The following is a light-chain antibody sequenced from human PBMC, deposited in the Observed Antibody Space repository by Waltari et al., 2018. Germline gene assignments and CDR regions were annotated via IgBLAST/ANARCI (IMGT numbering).Light chain of an antibody. J-gene: IGKJ4*01. CDR1: QTITMY. Sequence: DIQMTQSQSSLSASVGDSVTITCRASQTITMYLNWYQQKPGKAPKLLIYGASRLRSGVPSRFSGSGSGTDFTLTMSSLQAEDSATYHCQQSDSTPLTFGGGTKVEVK. V-gene: IGKV1-39*01. CDR2: GAS. CDR3: QQSDSTPLT.